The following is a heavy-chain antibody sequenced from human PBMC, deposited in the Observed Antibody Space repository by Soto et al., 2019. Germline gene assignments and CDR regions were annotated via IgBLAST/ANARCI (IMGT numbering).Heavy chain of an antibody. Sequence: QVQLVESGGGVVQPGRSLRLSCAASGFTFSSYAMHWVRQAPGKGLEWVAVISYDGSNKYYADSVKGRFTISRDNSKNTLYLQMNSLRAEDTAVYYCAREVYYDSSGYYLPPGYLGQGTLVTVSS. D-gene: IGHD3-22*01. CDR2: ISYDGSNK. CDR1: GFTFSSYA. V-gene: IGHV3-30-3*01. J-gene: IGHJ4*02. CDR3: AREVYYDSSGYYLPPGY.